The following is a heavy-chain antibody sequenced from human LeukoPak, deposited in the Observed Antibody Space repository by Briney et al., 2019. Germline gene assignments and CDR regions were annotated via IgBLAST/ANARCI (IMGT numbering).Heavy chain of an antibody. Sequence: PGGSLRLSCVASGFTVSGNYMSWVRQAPGKGLEWASALHPNGNTFYADSVRGRFSISRDNSKDTLYLQVNSLRVEDTAIYYCARDFRFDSDGYKRAAFDIWGQGTTVTVSS. J-gene: IGHJ3*02. CDR3: ARDFRFDSDGYKRAAFDI. D-gene: IGHD3-22*01. CDR2: LHPNGNT. CDR1: GFTVSGNY. V-gene: IGHV3-66*01.